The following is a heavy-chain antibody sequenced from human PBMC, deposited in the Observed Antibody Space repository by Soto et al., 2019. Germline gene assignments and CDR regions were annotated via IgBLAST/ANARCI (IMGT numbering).Heavy chain of an antibody. V-gene: IGHV1-3*01. CDR2: INAGNGNT. CDR1: GYTFTSYA. D-gene: IGHD2-2*01. J-gene: IGHJ6*02. Sequence: QVQLVQSGAEVKKPGASVKVSCKASGYTFTSYAMHWVRQDPGQRLEWIGWINAGNGNTKYSQKFQGRVTITRDTSASTADMELSSLRSEDTAVYYCARALVVPAARGGWYYGMDVWGQGTTVTVSS. CDR3: ARALVVPAARGGWYYGMDV.